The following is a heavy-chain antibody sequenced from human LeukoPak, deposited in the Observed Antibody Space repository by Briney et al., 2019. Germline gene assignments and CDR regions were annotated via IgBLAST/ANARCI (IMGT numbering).Heavy chain of an antibody. Sequence: ASVKVSCKASGYTFTGYYMHWVRQAPGQGLEWMGWINPSSGGTNYAQKFQGRVTMTRDTSISTAYMELSRLRSDDTAVYYCATLWGPYGDYVENFDYWGQGTLVTVSS. CDR2: INPSSGGT. D-gene: IGHD4-17*01. CDR3: ATLWGPYGDYVENFDY. V-gene: IGHV1-2*02. J-gene: IGHJ4*02. CDR1: GYTFTGYY.